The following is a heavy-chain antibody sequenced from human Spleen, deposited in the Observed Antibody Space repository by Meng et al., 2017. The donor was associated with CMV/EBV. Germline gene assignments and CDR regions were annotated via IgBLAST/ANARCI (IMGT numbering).Heavy chain of an antibody. J-gene: IGHJ4*02. D-gene: IGHD3-22*01. CDR3: ASSGYYHFYFDY. CDR2: INSDGRST. CDR1: GFPFSRYG. Sequence: GESLKISCATSGFPFSRYGMHWVRQAPGKGLVWVSRINSDGRSTSNADSVKGRFTISRDNAKNTLYLQMNSLRAEDTAVYYCASSGYYHFYFDYWGQGTPVTVSS. V-gene: IGHV3-74*01.